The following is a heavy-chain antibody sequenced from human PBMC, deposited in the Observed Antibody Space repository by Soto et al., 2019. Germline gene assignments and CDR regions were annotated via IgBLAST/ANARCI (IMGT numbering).Heavy chain of an antibody. V-gene: IGHV1-18*01. J-gene: IGHJ4*02. D-gene: IGHD6-19*01. CDR1: GYTFTSYG. CDR3: ARELAVGLVDY. Sequence: QVQLVQSGAEVKKPGASVKVSCKASGYTFTSYGISWVRQAPGQGLEWMGWISAYNGNTKSAQKLQGRVTMTPDTSTSTASMELRILRSDDTAVYYCARELAVGLVDYWGQGTLVTSAS. CDR2: ISAYNGNT.